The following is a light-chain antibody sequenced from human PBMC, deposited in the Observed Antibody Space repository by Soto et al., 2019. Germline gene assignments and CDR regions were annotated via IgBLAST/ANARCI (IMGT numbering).Light chain of an antibody. V-gene: IGKV3-20*01. CDR3: QQYGSYPFT. CDR2: GAS. Sequence: ESVLTQSPGTLSLSPGERLTLSCMAIQSVTRSYLAWYQHKPGQAPRLLIYGASTKATGTPERFSGSGSGTDFTLTISRLEPEDFEVYYCQQYGSYPFTFGPGTKVDIK. CDR1: QSVTRSY. J-gene: IGKJ3*01.